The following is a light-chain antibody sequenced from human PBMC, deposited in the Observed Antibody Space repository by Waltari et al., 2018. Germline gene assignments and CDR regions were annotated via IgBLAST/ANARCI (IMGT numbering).Light chain of an antibody. Sequence: QQAEEGPRDLVKISSDGRHIKGDGIPYRFSGSSSGAGRYLTISSLPSEDEADYYCQAWGTGIWVFGGGTKLTVL. CDR3: QAWGTGIWV. J-gene: IGLJ3*02. CDR2: ISSDGRH. V-gene: IGLV4-69*01.